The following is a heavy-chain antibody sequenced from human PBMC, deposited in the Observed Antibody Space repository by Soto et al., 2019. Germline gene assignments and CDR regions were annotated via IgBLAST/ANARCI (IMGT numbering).Heavy chain of an antibody. D-gene: IGHD3-3*01. CDR1: GFTFSSYA. Sequence: PGGSLRLSCAASGFTFSSYAMSWVRQAPGKGLEWVSAISGSGGSTYYADSVKGRFTISRDNSKNTLYQQMNSLRAEDTAVYYCAKPAGGIFGVVFGWFDPWGQGTLVTVSS. V-gene: IGHV3-23*01. CDR2: ISGSGGST. J-gene: IGHJ5*02. CDR3: AKPAGGIFGVVFGWFDP.